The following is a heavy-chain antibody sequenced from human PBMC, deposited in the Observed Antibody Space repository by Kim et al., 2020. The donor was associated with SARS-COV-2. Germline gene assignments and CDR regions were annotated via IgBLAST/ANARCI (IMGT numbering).Heavy chain of an antibody. V-gene: IGHV4-59*01. J-gene: IGHJ6*02. CDR3: ARAYYYDSSGYYYYGMDV. Sequence: KSRVTISVDTSKNQFSLKLSSVTAADTAVYYCARAYYYDSSGYYYYGMDVWGQGTTVTVSS. D-gene: IGHD3-22*01.